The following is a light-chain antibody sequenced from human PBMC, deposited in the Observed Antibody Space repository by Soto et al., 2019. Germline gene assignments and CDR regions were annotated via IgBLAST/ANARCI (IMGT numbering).Light chain of an antibody. J-gene: IGKJ5*01. CDR2: GAS. CDR3: QQTYTTPEIT. CDR1: QTISTY. Sequence: IQMTQCPSSLSASVEYIVTITSRVSQTISTYLHWYQLKPGKAPNLLMYGASYLKSGVPTRFSGSGSGTDFTLTISSLQPEDFATYYCQQTYTTPEITFGQGTRLEIK. V-gene: IGKV1-39*01.